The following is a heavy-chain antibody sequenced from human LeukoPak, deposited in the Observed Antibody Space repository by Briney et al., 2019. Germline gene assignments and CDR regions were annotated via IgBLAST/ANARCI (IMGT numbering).Heavy chain of an antibody. CDR1: GYTFTSYD. D-gene: IGHD5-18*01. CDR2: MNPNSGNT. V-gene: IGHV1-8*01. Sequence: RASVKVSCTASGYTFTSYDINWVRQATGQGLEWMGWMNPNSGNTGYAQKFQGRVTMTRNTSISTAYMELSSLRSEDTAVYYCAREAHRYSPDHPDYYYYGMDVWGQGTTVTVSS. CDR3: AREAHRYSPDHPDYYYYGMDV. J-gene: IGHJ6*02.